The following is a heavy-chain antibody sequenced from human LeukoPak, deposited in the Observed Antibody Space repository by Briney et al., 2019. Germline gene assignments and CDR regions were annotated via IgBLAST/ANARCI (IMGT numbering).Heavy chain of an antibody. CDR3: ARGPYCSSTSCDGEGLDH. CDR1: GYTFTSYD. D-gene: IGHD2-2*01. CDR2: MNPNSCNT. Sequence: ASVKVSCKASGYTFTSYDINWVRQATGQGLEWMGWMNPNSCNTGYAQKFQGRVTMTRNTSMSTAYMELSSLTSEDTAVYYCARGPYCSSTSCDGEGLDHWGQGTLVTVSS. V-gene: IGHV1-8*01. J-gene: IGHJ4*02.